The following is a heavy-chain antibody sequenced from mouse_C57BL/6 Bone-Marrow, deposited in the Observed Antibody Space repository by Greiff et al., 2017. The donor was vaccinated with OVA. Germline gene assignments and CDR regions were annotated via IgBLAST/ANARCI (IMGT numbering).Heavy chain of an antibody. J-gene: IGHJ3*01. D-gene: IGHD1-1*01. CDR2: ISSGGSYT. V-gene: IGHV5-6*01. Sequence: EVQRVESGGDLVKPGGSLKLSCAASGFTFSSYGMSWVRQTPDKRLEWVATISSGGSYTYYPDSVKGRFTISRDNAKNTLYLQMSSLKSEDTAMYYCARQGPLITTVVAPFAYWGQGTLVTVSA. CDR1: GFTFSSYG. CDR3: ARQGPLITTVVAPFAY.